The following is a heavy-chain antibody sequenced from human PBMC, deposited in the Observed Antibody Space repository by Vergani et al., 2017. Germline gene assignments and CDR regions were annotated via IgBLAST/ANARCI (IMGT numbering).Heavy chain of an antibody. CDR3: ARGHGGSEPGGMDV. J-gene: IGHJ6*02. CDR1: GGPFSGYY. Sequence: QVQLQQWGAGLLKPSETLSLTCAVYGGPFSGYYWSWIRQPPGKGLEWIGEINHSGSTNYNPSLKSRVTIYVDTSKNQFSLKLCSVTAADTAVYYCARGHGGSEPGGMDVWGQGTTVTVSS. V-gene: IGHV4-34*01. CDR2: INHSGST. D-gene: IGHD1-26*01.